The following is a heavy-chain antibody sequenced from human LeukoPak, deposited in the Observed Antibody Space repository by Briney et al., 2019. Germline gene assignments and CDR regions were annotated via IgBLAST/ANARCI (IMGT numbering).Heavy chain of an antibody. CDR2: ISGSGGST. J-gene: IGHJ4*02. CDR3: AKDLTMIVVVTFDY. CDR1: GFTFSSYA. V-gene: IGHV3-23*01. Sequence: GSLRLSCAASGFTFSSYAMSWVRQAPRKGLEWVSAISGSGGSTYYADSVKSRFTISRDNSKNTLYLQMNSLRAEDTAVYYCAKDLTMIVVVTFDYWGQGNLVTVSS. D-gene: IGHD3-22*01.